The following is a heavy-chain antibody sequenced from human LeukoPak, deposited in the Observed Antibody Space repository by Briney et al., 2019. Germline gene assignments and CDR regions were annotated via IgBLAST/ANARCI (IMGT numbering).Heavy chain of an antibody. Sequence: GGSLRLSCAASGFTFSSYWMSWVRQAPGKGLEWVAFIRYDGSNKYYADSVKGRFTISRDNTKNTLYLQMNSLRAEDTAVYYCANRPRLGELSLKDYWGQGTLVTVSS. J-gene: IGHJ4*02. CDR1: GFTFSSYW. V-gene: IGHV3-30*02. CDR3: ANRPRLGELSLKDY. CDR2: IRYDGSNK. D-gene: IGHD3-16*02.